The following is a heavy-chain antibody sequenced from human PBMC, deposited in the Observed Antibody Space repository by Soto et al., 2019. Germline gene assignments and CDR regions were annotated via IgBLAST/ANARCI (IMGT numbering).Heavy chain of an antibody. D-gene: IGHD1-1*01. J-gene: IGHJ3*02. Sequence: SETLSLTCTVSGGSISSGDYYWSWIRQHPGKGLEWIGYIYYSGSTYYNPSLKSRVTISVDTSKNQFSLKLSSVTAADPAVYYLRRNETYGSGAFDTWAQGTMVTFSS. V-gene: IGHV4-31*03. CDR3: RRNETYGSGAFDT. CDR1: GGSISSGDYY. CDR2: IYYSGST.